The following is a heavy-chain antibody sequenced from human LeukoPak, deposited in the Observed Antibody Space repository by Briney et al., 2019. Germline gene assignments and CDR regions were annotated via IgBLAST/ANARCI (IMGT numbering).Heavy chain of an antibody. Sequence: PGRSLRLSCAASGFTFDDYAMHWVRQAPGKGLEWVSGISWNSGSIGYADSVKGRFTISRDNAKNSLYLQMNSLRAEDTALYYCAKGVQWELLGYFDYWGQGTLVTVSS. D-gene: IGHD1-26*01. J-gene: IGHJ4*02. CDR1: GFTFDDYA. CDR2: ISWNSGSI. V-gene: IGHV3-9*01. CDR3: AKGVQWELLGYFDY.